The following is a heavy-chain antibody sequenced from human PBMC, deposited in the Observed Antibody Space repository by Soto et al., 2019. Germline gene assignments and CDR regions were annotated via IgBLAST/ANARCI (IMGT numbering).Heavy chain of an antibody. V-gene: IGHV3-43*01. CDR1: GFTFDDYT. CDR3: PSSSGANNNFDY. Sequence: EVQLVESGGVVVQPGGSLRLSCAASGFTFDDYTMHWVRQAPGKGLEWVSLISWDGGSTYYADSVKGRFTISRDNSKNSLYLQMNSLRTEDTALYYCPSSSGANNNFDYWGQGTLVTVSS. D-gene: IGHD1-26*01. J-gene: IGHJ4*02. CDR2: ISWDGGST.